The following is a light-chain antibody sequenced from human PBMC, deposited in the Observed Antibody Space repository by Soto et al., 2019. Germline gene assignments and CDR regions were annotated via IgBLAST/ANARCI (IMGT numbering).Light chain of an antibody. CDR1: QSVSSDS. CDR2: DAS. Sequence: EIVLTQSPGTLSLSPGERAILSCRASQSVSSDSLAWYRQKPGQAPRLLVYDASSRATGIPDRFSGSGSGTDFTLTISSLEPEDFAAYYCQQYGSAPRTFGQGTKVEIK. J-gene: IGKJ1*01. V-gene: IGKV3-20*01. CDR3: QQYGSAPRT.